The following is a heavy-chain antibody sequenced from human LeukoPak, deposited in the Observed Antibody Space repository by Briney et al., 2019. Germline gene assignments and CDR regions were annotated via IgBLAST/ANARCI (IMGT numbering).Heavy chain of an antibody. CDR3: ASEIYDYGDYNYMDV. J-gene: IGHJ6*03. Sequence: GGSLRLSCAASGFTFSSYEMNWVRQAPGRGLEWVSYISSSGSTIYYADSVKGRFTISRDNAKNSLYLQMNSLRAEDTAVYYCASEIYDYGDYNYMDVWGKGTTVTVSS. CDR2: ISSSGSTI. D-gene: IGHD4-17*01. CDR1: GFTFSSYE. V-gene: IGHV3-48*03.